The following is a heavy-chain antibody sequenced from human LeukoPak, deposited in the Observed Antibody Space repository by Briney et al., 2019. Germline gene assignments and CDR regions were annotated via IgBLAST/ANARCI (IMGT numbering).Heavy chain of an antibody. Sequence: SETLSLTCDVSGGSINDRDWWTWVRQPPGKGLEWLGEIQSSGRTNYNPSLKSRVTFSINKSQNQVFLNLGSVTAADTAVYYCARVKYYDSSGYPTRYFDYWGQGTLVTVSS. CDR1: GGSINDRDW. J-gene: IGHJ4*02. CDR2: IQSSGRT. V-gene: IGHV4-4*02. D-gene: IGHD3-22*01. CDR3: ARVKYYDSSGYPTRYFDY.